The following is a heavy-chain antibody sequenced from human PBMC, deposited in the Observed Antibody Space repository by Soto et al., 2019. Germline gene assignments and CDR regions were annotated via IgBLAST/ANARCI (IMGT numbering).Heavy chain of an antibody. D-gene: IGHD3-22*01. CDR2: IKQDGSEK. Sequence: GSLRLSCETSGFTFSHCGMHWVRQAPGKGLEWVANIKQDGSEKQYVDSVKGRFTISRDNAKNSLYLQMNSLRAEDTALYYCARDIYDSSGYFSRPPDYWGQGTLVTVSS. J-gene: IGHJ4*02. CDR3: ARDIYDSSGYFSRPPDY. V-gene: IGHV3-7*03. CDR1: GFTFSHCG.